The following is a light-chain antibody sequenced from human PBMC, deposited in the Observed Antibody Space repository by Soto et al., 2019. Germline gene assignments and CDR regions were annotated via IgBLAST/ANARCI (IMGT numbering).Light chain of an antibody. V-gene: IGKV3-11*01. J-gene: IGKJ1*01. Sequence: ENVLTQSPGTLSLSPGERATLSCRARQSVGTYLAWYQQKPGQAPRLLIFDASKRATGIPARFSGSGSETDFTLIISSLETEDLAVYYCQHRSNWPSWTFGAGTKVEIK. CDR1: QSVGTY. CDR3: QHRSNWPSWT. CDR2: DAS.